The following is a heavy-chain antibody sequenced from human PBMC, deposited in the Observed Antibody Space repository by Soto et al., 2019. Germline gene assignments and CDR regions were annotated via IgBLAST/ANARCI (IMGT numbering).Heavy chain of an antibody. CDR3: ARESEDLTSNFDY. CDR1: GFTFSSYA. Sequence: GGSLRLSCAASGFTFSSYAMSWVRQAPGKGLEWVSAISGSGGSTYYADSMKGRFTVSRDNAKNSVYLEMNSLSAEDTAVYYCARESEDLTSNFDYWGQGTLVTVSS. J-gene: IGHJ4*02. V-gene: IGHV3-23*01. CDR2: ISGSGGST.